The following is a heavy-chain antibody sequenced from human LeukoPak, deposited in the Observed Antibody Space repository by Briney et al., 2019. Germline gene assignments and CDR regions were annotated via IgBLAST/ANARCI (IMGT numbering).Heavy chain of an antibody. CDR3: AKDRALTVTTFYYYYGMDV. Sequence: PGRSLRLSCAASGFTFSSYGMHWVRQAPGKGLEWVAVISYDGSNKYYADSVQGRFTISRDNSKNTLYLQMNSLRAEDTAVYYCAKDRALTVTTFYYYYGMDVWGKGTTVTVSS. J-gene: IGHJ6*04. CDR1: GFTFSSYG. V-gene: IGHV3-30*18. D-gene: IGHD4-17*01. CDR2: ISYDGSNK.